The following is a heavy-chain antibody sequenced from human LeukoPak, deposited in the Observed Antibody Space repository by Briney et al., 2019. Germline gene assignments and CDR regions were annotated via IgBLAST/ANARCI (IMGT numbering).Heavy chain of an antibody. CDR1: GYSISSGYY. Sequence: SETLSLTCTVPGYSISSGYYWGWIRQPPGKGLEWIGRIYTSGSTNYNPSLKSRVTISVDTSKNQFSLKLSSVTAADTAVYYCARAKDDYGDYYYYYYMDVWGKGTTVTISS. V-gene: IGHV4-38-2*02. J-gene: IGHJ6*03. CDR2: IYTSGST. CDR3: ARAKDDYGDYYYYYYMDV. D-gene: IGHD4-17*01.